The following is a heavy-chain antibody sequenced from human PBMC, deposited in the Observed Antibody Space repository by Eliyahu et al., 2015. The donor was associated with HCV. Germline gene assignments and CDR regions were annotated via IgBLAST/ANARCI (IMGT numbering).Heavy chain of an antibody. CDR3: ARGLPGSPGAFDI. V-gene: IGHV6-1*01. CDR1: GDXVXSNSAA. D-gene: IGHD5/OR15-5a*01. CDR2: TYYRSKWNN. J-gene: IGHJ3*02. Sequence: QAQLQQSGPGLVKPSQTVSLTFAISGDXVXSNSAAWNWIRQSPSRGLEWLGRTYYRSKWNNDYAVSVKSRITINPDTSKNHFSLQLNSVTPEDTAVYYCARGLPGSPGAFDIWGQGTMVTVSS.